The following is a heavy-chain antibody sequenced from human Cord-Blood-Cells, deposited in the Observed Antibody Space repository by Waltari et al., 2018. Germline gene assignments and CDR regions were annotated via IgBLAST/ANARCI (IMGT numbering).Heavy chain of an antibody. CDR3: ARFLEWLYYFDY. CDR1: GGSISSSSYS. V-gene: IGHV4-39*01. Sequence: QLQLQESGPGLVKPSETLYLTCTVSGGSISSSSYSWGWIRQPPGKGLEWIGSIYYSGSTYYNPSLKSRVTISVDTSKNQFSLKLSSVTAADTAVYYCARFLEWLYYFDYWGQGTLVTVSS. CDR2: IYYSGST. D-gene: IGHD3-3*01. J-gene: IGHJ4*02.